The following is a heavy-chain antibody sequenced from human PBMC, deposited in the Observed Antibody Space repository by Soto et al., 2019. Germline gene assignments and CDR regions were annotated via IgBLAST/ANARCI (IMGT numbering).Heavy chain of an antibody. CDR3: ARQTNDYGDYWDDYYYYYYMDV. CDR2: IYYSGST. Sequence: SETLSLTCTVSGGSISSSSYYWGWIRQPPGKGLEWIGSIYYSGSTYYNPSLKIRVTISVDTSKNQFSLKLSSVTAADTAVYYCARQTNDYGDYWDDYYYYYYMDVWGKGTTVTVSS. CDR1: GGSISSSSYY. D-gene: IGHD4-17*01. V-gene: IGHV4-39*01. J-gene: IGHJ6*03.